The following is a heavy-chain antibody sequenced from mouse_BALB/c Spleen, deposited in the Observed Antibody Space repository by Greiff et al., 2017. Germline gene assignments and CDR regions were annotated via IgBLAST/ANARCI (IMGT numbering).Heavy chain of an antibody. J-gene: IGHJ3*01. CDR1: GFNIKDYY. CDR3: ASNYGFVY. V-gene: IGHV14-1*02. D-gene: IGHD2-1*01. CDR2: IDPENGNT. Sequence: VQLQQSGAELVRPGALVKLSCKASGFNIKDYYMHWVKQRPEQGLEWIGWIDPENGNTIYDPKFQGKASITADTSSNTAYLQLSSLTSEDTAVYYCASNYGFVYWGQGTLVTVSA.